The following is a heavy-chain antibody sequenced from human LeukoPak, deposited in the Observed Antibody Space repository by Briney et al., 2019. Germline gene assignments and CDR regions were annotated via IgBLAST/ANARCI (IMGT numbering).Heavy chain of an antibody. Sequence: NSSETLSLTCTVSGGSITSTNWWSWVRQPPGRGLEWIGEIYHDDNSNYDPSLKSRVTISVDKSKNQFSLKLSSVTAADTAVYYCAGHSGWTGPDFWGQGTLVTVSS. CDR2: IYHDDNS. J-gene: IGHJ4*02. V-gene: IGHV4-4*02. CDR3: AGHSGWTGPDF. CDR1: GGSITSTNW. D-gene: IGHD6-19*01.